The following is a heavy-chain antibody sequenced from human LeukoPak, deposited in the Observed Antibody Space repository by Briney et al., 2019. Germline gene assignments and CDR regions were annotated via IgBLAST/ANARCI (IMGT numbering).Heavy chain of an antibody. Sequence: PGGSLRLSCAASGFSFNTYHMYWVRQGPGKGLEWVSGICGSGGCTYYADTVKGRFTISRDNSKNTVYLQMNTLAADDTAVYYCAKTTVGYSSGRYPGWPADCWGQGTLVTVSS. CDR2: ICGSGGCT. CDR3: AKTTVGYSSGRYPGWPADC. CDR1: GFSFNTYH. D-gene: IGHD6-19*01. J-gene: IGHJ4*02. V-gene: IGHV3-23*01.